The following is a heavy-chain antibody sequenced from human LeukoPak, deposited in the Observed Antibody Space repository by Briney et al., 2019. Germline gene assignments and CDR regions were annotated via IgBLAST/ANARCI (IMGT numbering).Heavy chain of an antibody. CDR2: LNPKSGGT. V-gene: IGHV1-2*02. J-gene: IGHJ5*02. CDR1: GYTLTDHY. Sequence: ASVNVSCKASGYTLTDHYIHWVRQAPGQGLEWMGWLNPKSGGTNYAQNFQGRVTMTRDTSINTAYMDLSRLTFGDTAVYYCARVTANYASWLDPWGQGTLVTVSS. CDR3: ARVTANYASWLDP. D-gene: IGHD2-2*01.